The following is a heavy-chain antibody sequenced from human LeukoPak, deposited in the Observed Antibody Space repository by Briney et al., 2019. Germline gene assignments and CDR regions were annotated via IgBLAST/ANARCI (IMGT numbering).Heavy chain of an antibody. CDR3: ARGQYSSSSGLYYYYYMDV. Sequence: PGGSLRLSCAASEFSVGSNYMTWVRQAPGKGLEWVSLIYSGGSTYYADSVKGRFTISRDNSKNTLYLQMNSLRAEDTAVYYCARGQYSSSSGLYYYYYMDVWGKGTTVTVSS. CDR1: EFSVGSNY. D-gene: IGHD6-6*01. V-gene: IGHV3-66*01. CDR2: IYSGGST. J-gene: IGHJ6*03.